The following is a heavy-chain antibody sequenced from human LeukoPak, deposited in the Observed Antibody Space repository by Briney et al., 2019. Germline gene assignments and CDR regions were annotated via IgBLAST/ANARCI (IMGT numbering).Heavy chain of an antibody. CDR3: ARGGGKIVVVPAAISEYFQH. D-gene: IGHD2-2*01. CDR1: GGSFSGYY. Sequence: SETLSLTCAVYGGSFSGYYWSWIRQPPGKGLEWIGEINHSGSTNYNPSLKSRVTISVDTSKNQFSLKLSSVTAADTAVYYCARGGGKIVVVPAAISEYFQHWGQGTLVTVSS. CDR2: INHSGST. J-gene: IGHJ1*01. V-gene: IGHV4-34*01.